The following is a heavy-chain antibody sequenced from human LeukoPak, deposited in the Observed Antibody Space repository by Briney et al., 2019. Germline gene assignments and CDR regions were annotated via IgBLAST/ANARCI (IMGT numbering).Heavy chain of an antibody. J-gene: IGHJ4*02. CDR2: ISGDGDST. D-gene: IGHD3-22*01. Sequence: GGSLRLSCAASGFTFDDYAMHWVRQAPGKGLQWVSLISGDGDSTYYADSVKGRFTISRDNSKNSPYLQMNSLRTEDTALYYCAKDMHRYYDTTGTNADFDYWGQGTLVTVSS. V-gene: IGHV3-43*02. CDR1: GFTFDDYA. CDR3: AKDMHRYYDTTGTNADFDY.